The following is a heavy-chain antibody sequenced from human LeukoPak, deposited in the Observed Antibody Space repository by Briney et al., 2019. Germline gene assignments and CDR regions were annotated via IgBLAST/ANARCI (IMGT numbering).Heavy chain of an antibody. CDR1: GFTFSSYA. Sequence: GGSLRLSCAASGFTFSSYAMHWVRQAPGKGLEWVAVISYDGSNKYYADSVKGRFTISRDNSKNTLYLQMNSLRAEDTAVYYCARVQHKDGMDVWGKGTTVTVSS. CDR3: ARVQHKDGMDV. CDR2: ISYDGSNK. V-gene: IGHV3-30*04. D-gene: IGHD2-21*01. J-gene: IGHJ6*04.